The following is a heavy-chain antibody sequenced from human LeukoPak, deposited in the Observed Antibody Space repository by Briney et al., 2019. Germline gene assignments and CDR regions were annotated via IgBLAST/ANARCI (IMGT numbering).Heavy chain of an antibody. Sequence: SETLYLTCTVSGGSISSYYWSWIRQPAGKGLEWIGRIYTSGSTNYNPSLKSRVTMSVDTSKNQFSLKLSSVTAADTAVYYCARDGGRSSGSYNFDYWGQGTLVTVSS. V-gene: IGHV4-4*07. D-gene: IGHD1-26*01. CDR1: GGSISSYY. J-gene: IGHJ4*02. CDR2: IYTSGST. CDR3: ARDGGRSSGSYNFDY.